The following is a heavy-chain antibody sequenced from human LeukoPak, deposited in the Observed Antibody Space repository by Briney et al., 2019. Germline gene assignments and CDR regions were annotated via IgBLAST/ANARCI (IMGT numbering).Heavy chain of an antibody. D-gene: IGHD1-1*01. V-gene: IGHV3-74*01. CDR3: ARENGGSYFYMDV. CDR2: IITDGSST. J-gene: IGHJ6*03. CDR1: EFTFSNYW. Sequence: GGSLRLSCAASEFTFSNYWMSWVRQAPGKGLVWVSRIITDGSSTTYADSVRGRFTISRDNAKNTLYLQMNSLRAEDTAAYYCARENGGSYFYMDVWGKGTTVTVSS.